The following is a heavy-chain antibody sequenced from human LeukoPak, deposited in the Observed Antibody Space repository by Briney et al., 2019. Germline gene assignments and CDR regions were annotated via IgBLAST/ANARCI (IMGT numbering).Heavy chain of an antibody. Sequence: SETLSLTCAVYGGSFSGYYWSRIRQPPGKGLEWIGEINHSGSTNYNPSLKSRVTISVDTSKNQFSLKLSSVTAADTAVYYCASAYCGGDCTPYWYFDLWGRGTLVTVSS. J-gene: IGHJ2*01. CDR1: GGSFSGYY. V-gene: IGHV4-34*01. CDR3: ASAYCGGDCTPYWYFDL. D-gene: IGHD2-21*02. CDR2: INHSGST.